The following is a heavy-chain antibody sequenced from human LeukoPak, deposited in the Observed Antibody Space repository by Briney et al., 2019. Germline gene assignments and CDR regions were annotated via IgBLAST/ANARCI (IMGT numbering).Heavy chain of an antibody. CDR1: GGSISSYY. D-gene: IGHD6-6*01. CDR3: AKDRSSSSTWY. V-gene: IGHV4-4*07. Sequence: SETLSLTCTVSGGSISSYYWSWIRQPAGKGLEWIGRIYTSGTTHYNPSLKSRVTMSVDTSKNQFSLKLSSVTAADTAVYYCAKDRSSSSTWYWGQGTLVTVSS. CDR2: IYTSGTT. J-gene: IGHJ4*02.